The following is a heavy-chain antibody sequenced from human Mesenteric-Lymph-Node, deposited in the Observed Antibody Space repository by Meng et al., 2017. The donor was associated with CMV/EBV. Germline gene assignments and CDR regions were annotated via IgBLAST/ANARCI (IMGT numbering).Heavy chain of an antibody. D-gene: IGHD6-19*01. J-gene: IGHJ4*02. CDR3: ATSRGWEPFKY. V-gene: IGHV4-31*03. CDR2: ISCSGNI. Sequence: CTVSGASISNDKSYGSWIRQQPGKGLEWIGYISCSGNIHYNPSLESRRTISRDTSRNQFSLRLTSVTASDTAVFYCATSRGWEPFKYWGQGTLVTVSS. CDR1: GASISNDKSY.